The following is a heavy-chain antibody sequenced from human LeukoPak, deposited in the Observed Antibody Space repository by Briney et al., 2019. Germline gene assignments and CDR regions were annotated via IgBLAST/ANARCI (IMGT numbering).Heavy chain of an antibody. Sequence: GGSLRLSCAASGFTFSSYNMNWFRQTPGKGLEWVSSITRDTIYTFYADSVKARFTISRDNDKNSLSLQMNSLRAEDTAVYYCANYYDRGDYFDYWGQGTLVTVSS. CDR1: GFTFSSYN. V-gene: IGHV3-21*01. J-gene: IGHJ4*02. CDR3: ANYYDRGDYFDY. D-gene: IGHD3-22*01. CDR2: ITRDTIYT.